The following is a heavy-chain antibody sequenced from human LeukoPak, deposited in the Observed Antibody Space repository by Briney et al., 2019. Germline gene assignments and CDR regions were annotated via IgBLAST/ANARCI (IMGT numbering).Heavy chain of an antibody. CDR1: GYTFTGYY. CDR2: INPNSGGT. V-gene: IGHV1-2*06. D-gene: IGHD3-22*01. Sequence: ASVKDSCKASGYTFTGYYMHWVRQAPGQGLEWMGRINPNSGGTNYAQKFQGRVTMTRDTSINTAYMDLSRLRSDDTAVYYCARGRNSVYYFNVVAPSYFDYWGQGTLVTVPS. J-gene: IGHJ4*02. CDR3: ARGRNSVYYFNVVAPSYFDY.